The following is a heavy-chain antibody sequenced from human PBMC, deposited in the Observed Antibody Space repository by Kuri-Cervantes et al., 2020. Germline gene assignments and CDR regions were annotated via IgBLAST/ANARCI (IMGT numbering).Heavy chain of an antibody. CDR2: ISSVSGHK. CDR1: GFTFSSFS. J-gene: IGHJ4*02. V-gene: IGHV3-21*03. D-gene: IGHD3-22*01. Sequence: GGSLRLSCTASGFTFSSFSMSWVRHAPGTGLEWVSSISSVSGHKYYADSVKGRFTISRDNAKNSLYLQMNSLRAEDTAVYYCARGGWNYDSSGYKHWGQGTLVTVSS. CDR3: ARGGWNYDSSGYKH.